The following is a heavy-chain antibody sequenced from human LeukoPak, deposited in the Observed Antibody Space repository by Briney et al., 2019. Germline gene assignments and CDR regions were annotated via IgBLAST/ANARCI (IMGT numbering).Heavy chain of an antibody. CDR3: ARHIGRDDAFDI. Sequence: GESLKISCKGSGYSFTSYWIGWVRQMPGKGLEWMGRIDLSDSYINYSPSFQGHVTISADKSISTAYLQWSSLQASDTAMYYCARHIGRDDAFDIWGQGTMVTVSS. D-gene: IGHD5-12*01. V-gene: IGHV5-10-1*01. J-gene: IGHJ3*02. CDR2: IDLSDSYI. CDR1: GYSFTSYW.